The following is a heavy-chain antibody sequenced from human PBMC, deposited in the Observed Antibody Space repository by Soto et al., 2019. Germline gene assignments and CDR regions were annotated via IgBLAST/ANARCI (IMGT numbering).Heavy chain of an antibody. CDR3: ARISGSSLGYYYYYMDV. D-gene: IGHD2-2*01. V-gene: IGHV3-53*04. Sequence: GGSLRLSCAASGFTFSSYAMSWVRQAPGKGLEWVSVIYSGGSTYYADSVKGRFTISRHNSKNTLYLQMNSLRAEDTAVYYCARISGSSLGYYYYYMDVWGKGTTVTVSS. CDR2: IYSGGST. J-gene: IGHJ6*03. CDR1: GFTFSSYA.